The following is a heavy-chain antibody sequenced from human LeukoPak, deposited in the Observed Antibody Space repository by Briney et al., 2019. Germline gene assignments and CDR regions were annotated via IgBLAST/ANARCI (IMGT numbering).Heavy chain of an antibody. J-gene: IGHJ6*03. CDR1: GYSFTSYR. D-gene: IGHD1-26*01. Sequence: GESLKISCKGSGYSFTSYRIGWVRQMPGKGLEWMGIIYPGDSDTRYSPSFQGQVTISADKSISTAYLQWSSLKASDTAMYYCARTAEWELLPRHYYYYYYMDVWGKGTTVTVSS. V-gene: IGHV5-51*01. CDR3: ARTAEWELLPRHYYYYYYMDV. CDR2: IYPGDSDT.